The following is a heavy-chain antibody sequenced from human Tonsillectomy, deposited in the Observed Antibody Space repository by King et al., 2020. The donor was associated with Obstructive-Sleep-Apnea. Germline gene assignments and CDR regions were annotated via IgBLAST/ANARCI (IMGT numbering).Heavy chain of an antibody. CDR1: GGSVSSGSYY. Sequence: LQESGPGLVKPSETLSLTCTVSGGSVSSGSYYWSWLRPPPGKGLEWIGYIYYSGSTNYNPSLKSRVTISVDTSTNQFSLKLSSVTAADTAVYYCARGRWDLLVYYWGQGTLVTVSS. CDR2: IYYSGST. CDR3: ARGRWDLLVYY. D-gene: IGHD1-26*01. J-gene: IGHJ4*02. V-gene: IGHV4-61*01.